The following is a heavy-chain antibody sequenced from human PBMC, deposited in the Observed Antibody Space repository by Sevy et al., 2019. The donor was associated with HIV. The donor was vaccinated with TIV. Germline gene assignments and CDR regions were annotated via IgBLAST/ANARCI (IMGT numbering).Heavy chain of an antibody. D-gene: IGHD6-19*01. J-gene: IGHJ4*02. CDR1: GFTFSSYR. Sequence: GGSLRLSCAASGFTFSSYRMSWVRQAPGKGLEWVANIKQDGSEKYYVDSVKGRLTISRDNAKNSLYLQMNSLRAEDTAVYYCAREYSGWPDYWGQGTLVTVSS. V-gene: IGHV3-7*01. CDR2: IKQDGSEK. CDR3: AREYSGWPDY.